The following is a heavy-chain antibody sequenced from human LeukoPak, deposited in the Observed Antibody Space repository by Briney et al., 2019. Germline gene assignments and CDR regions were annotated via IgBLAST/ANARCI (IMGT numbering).Heavy chain of an antibody. CDR1: GGTFSTYYA. J-gene: IGHJ4*02. D-gene: IGHD5-18*01. CDR2: ISAYNGNT. CDR3: ARGATAMVRVFDY. V-gene: IGHV1-18*01. Sequence: GASVKVSCKASGGTFSTYYAISWVRQAPGQGLEWMGWISAYNGNTNYAQKLQGRVTMTTDTSTSTAYMELRSLRSDDTAVYYCARGATAMVRVFDYWGQGTLVTVSS.